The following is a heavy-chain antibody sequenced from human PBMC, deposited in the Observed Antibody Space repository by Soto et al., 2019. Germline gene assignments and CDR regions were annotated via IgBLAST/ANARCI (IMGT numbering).Heavy chain of an antibody. V-gene: IGHV3-23*01. CDR2: IGRTNNT. CDR3: AKVDAYSYRTDH. CDR1: GFAFSNSA. D-gene: IGHD3-16*02. J-gene: IGHJ4*02. Sequence: GGSLRLSCAASGFAFSNSAMTWVRQALGKGPEWVSSIGRTNNTHYADSVKGRFAISRDNSQNTLYLQMNSLTAEDTAVYFCAKVDAYSYRTDHWGQGTLVTVSS.